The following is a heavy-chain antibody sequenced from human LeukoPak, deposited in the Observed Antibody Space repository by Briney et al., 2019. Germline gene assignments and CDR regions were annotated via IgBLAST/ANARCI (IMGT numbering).Heavy chain of an antibody. D-gene: IGHD1-26*01. J-gene: IGHJ5*02. Sequence: GGSLRLSCAASGFTFSSYAMSWVRQAPGKGLEWVSSIKGRFTISRDSAKNSLYLQMNSLRAEDTAVYYCARGGSYYPAWGQGTLVTVSS. CDR1: GFTFSSYA. CDR3: ARGGSYYPA. CDR2: I. V-gene: IGHV3-21*04.